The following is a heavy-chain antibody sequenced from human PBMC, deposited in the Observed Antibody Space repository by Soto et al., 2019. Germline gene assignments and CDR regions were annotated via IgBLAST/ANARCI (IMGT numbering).Heavy chain of an antibody. V-gene: IGHV3-30-3*01. CDR3: ARDRDWIYGGHFDC. CDR2: ISYDGSNK. CDR1: GFTFSSYA. D-gene: IGHD5-12*01. J-gene: IGHJ4*02. Sequence: QVQLVESGGGVGQPGRSLRLSCAASGFTFSSYAMHWVRQAPGKGLEWVAVISYDGSNKYYAYSVKGRFTISRDNSKNTLYLQMNRLRAADTAMYYCARDRDWIYGGHFDCCRQGTLVTVSS.